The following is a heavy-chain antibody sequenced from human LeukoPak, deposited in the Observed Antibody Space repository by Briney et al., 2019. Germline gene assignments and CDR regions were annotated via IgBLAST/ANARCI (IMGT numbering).Heavy chain of an antibody. CDR3: ARDLRYFDWVDY. D-gene: IGHD3-9*01. J-gene: IGHJ4*02. Sequence: GGSLRLSCTASGFTFGDHAMHWVRQAPGKGLEWVAVISYDGSNKYYADSVKGRFTISGDNSKNTLYLQMNSLRAEDTAVYYCARDLRYFDWVDYWGQGTLVTVSS. V-gene: IGHV3-30-3*01. CDR2: ISYDGSNK. CDR1: GFTFGDHA.